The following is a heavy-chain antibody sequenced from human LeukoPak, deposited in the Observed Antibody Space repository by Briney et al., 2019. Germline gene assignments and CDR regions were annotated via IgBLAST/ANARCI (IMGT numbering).Heavy chain of an antibody. Sequence: GGSLRLSCAASGFTASSNYMSWVRQAPGKGLEWVSVIYSGGSTYYADSVKGRFTISRDNSKNTLYLQMNSLRAEDTAVYYCASESIAAAENFDYWGQGTLVTVSS. V-gene: IGHV3-66*01. CDR1: GFTASSNY. CDR2: IYSGGST. D-gene: IGHD6-13*01. J-gene: IGHJ4*02. CDR3: ASESIAAAENFDY.